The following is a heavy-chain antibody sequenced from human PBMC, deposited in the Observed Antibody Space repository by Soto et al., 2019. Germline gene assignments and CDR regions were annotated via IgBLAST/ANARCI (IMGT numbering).Heavy chain of an antibody. CDR3: AKDQGYYDLLTRYLFFAY. CDR2: ISPSGGTT. Sequence: PGGSLRLSCAASGFTFSSYAMSWVRQAPGKGLEWVSGISPSGGTTYYADSVKGRFTISRDNSKNTLYLQVNSLRAEDTAIYYCAKDQGYYDLLTRYLFFAYWGHGILVTVSS. J-gene: IGHJ4*01. D-gene: IGHD3-9*01. CDR1: GFTFSSYA. V-gene: IGHV3-23*01.